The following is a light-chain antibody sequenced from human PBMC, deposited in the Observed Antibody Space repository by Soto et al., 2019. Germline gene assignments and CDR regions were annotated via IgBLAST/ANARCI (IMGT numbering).Light chain of an antibody. CDR1: RTINTY. V-gene: IGKV1-39*01. CDR3: QQTYSDIS. Sequence: DVRMTQSPSSLSASVGDTITITCRASRTINTYLNWFQQKPVEPPRLLIYGASTLHDGVPSTFSGSGSGADITLTISGLQPEDFASYHCQQTYSDISFGGGTKV. CDR2: GAS. J-gene: IGKJ4*01.